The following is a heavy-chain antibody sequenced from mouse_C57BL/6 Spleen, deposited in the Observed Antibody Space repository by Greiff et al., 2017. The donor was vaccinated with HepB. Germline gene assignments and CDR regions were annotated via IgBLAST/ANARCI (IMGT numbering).Heavy chain of an antibody. CDR2: INYDGSST. CDR3: ARVLSHFDY. J-gene: IGHJ2*01. CDR1: GFTFSDYY. D-gene: IGHD6-1*01. V-gene: IGHV5-16*01. Sequence: EVQRVESEGGLVQPGSSMKLSCTASGFTFSDYYMAWVRQVPEKGLEWVANINYDGSSTYYLDSLKSRFIISRDNAKNILYLQMSSLKSEDTATYYCARVLSHFDYWGQGTTLTVSS.